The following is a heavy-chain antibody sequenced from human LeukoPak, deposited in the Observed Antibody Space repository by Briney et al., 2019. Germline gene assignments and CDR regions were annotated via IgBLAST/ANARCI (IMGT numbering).Heavy chain of an antibody. CDR1: GGSISSHY. CDR3: ARAANWFDP. J-gene: IGHJ5*02. CDR2: IYYSGST. Sequence: SETLSLTCTVSGGSISSHYWSWIRQPPGKGLEWIGYIYYSGSTNYNPSLKSRVTISVDTSKNQFSLKLSSVTAADTAVYYCARAANWFDPWGRGTLVTVSS. V-gene: IGHV4-59*11.